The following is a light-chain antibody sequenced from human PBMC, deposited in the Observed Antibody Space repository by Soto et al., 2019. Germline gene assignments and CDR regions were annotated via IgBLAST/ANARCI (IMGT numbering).Light chain of an antibody. CDR3: LQQNSYPRT. CDR2: VGS. Sequence: DIQMTQSPSSLSASVRDRVTITCRARQGIRNDISWYQQKPGKAPERLIYVGSSLQDGVPSRFSGSGSGTEFTLTISSLQPEDFATYYCLQQNSYPRTFGQGTKVDIK. J-gene: IGKJ1*01. CDR1: QGIRND. V-gene: IGKV1-17*01.